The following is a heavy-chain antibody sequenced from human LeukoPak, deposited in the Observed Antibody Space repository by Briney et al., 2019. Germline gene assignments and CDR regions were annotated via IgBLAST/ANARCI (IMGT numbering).Heavy chain of an antibody. CDR2: IYYSGST. V-gene: IGHV4-59*01. J-gene: IGHJ3*02. CDR3: ARDPYTGGLDAFDI. Sequence: PSETLSLTCTVSGGSISSYHWSWIRQPPGKGLEWIGYIYYSGSTNYNPSLKSRGTISVDTSKNQFSLRLSSVTAADTAVYYCARDPYTGGLDAFDIWGQGAMVTVSS. CDR1: GGSISSYH. D-gene: IGHD6-19*01.